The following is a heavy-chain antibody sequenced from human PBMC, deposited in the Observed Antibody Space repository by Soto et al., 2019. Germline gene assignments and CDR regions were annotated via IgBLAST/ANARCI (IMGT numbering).Heavy chain of an antibody. CDR1: GFTFSSYW. D-gene: IGHD3-22*01. CDR3: AREGNYYDSSGPVDY. CDR2: IKQDGSEK. Sequence: GGSLRLSCAASGFTFSSYWMSWVRQAPGKGLEWVANIKQDGSEKYYVDSVKGRFTISRDNAKNSLYLQMSSMRAEDTAVYYCAREGNYYDSSGPVDYWGQGTLVTVSS. J-gene: IGHJ4*02. V-gene: IGHV3-7*01.